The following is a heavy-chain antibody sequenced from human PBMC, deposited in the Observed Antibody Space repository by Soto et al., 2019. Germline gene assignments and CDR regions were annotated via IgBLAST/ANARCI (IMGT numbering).Heavy chain of an antibody. D-gene: IGHD3-16*01. CDR2: TSYDGSNK. CDR1: GFTFRSYV. J-gene: IGHJ4*02. CDR3: ARWGTTGGLDV. V-gene: IGHV3-30*19. Sequence: QVQLVESEGGVVQPGTSLRLSCVGSGFTFRSYVIHWVRQAPGKGLEWVALTSYDGSNKYYDDSVKGRFTISRDNSRNTVDLQMDNLSLEDTALYYCARWGTTGGLDVWGQGTLVSVSS.